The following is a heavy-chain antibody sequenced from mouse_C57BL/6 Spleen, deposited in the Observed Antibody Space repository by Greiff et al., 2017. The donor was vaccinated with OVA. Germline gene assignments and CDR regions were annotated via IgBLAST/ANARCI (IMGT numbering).Heavy chain of an antibody. CDR2: INPSNGGT. CDR1: GYTFTSYW. D-gene: IGHD2-1*01. Sequence: QVQLQQPGTELVKPGASVKLSCKASGYTFTSYWMHWVKQRPGQGLEWIGNINPSNGGTNYNEKFKSKATLTVDKSSSTAYMQLSSLTSEDSAVYYGASVYYGNYVRYFDVWGTETTVTVSS. J-gene: IGHJ1*03. CDR3: ASVYYGNYVRYFDV. V-gene: IGHV1-53*01.